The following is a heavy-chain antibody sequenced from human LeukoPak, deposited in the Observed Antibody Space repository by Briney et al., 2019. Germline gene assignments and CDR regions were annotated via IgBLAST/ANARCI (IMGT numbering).Heavy chain of an antibody. CDR1: GYTFTGYY. Sequence: SVKVSCKASGYTFTGYYIHWVRQAPGQGLEWMGGIIPIFGTTNYARKFRGRVTLTADKSTRTAYMELSSLRSEDTAVYYCARDNDSRDPPHFDYWGQGTLVTVSS. CDR2: IIPIFGTT. J-gene: IGHJ4*02. D-gene: IGHD3-16*01. CDR3: ARDNDSRDPPHFDY. V-gene: IGHV1-69*06.